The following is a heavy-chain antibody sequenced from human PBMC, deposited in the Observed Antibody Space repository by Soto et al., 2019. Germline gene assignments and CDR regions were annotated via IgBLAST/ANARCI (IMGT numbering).Heavy chain of an antibody. CDR3: ARDPYLGYSSG. Sequence: QVQLVESGGGVVQPGRSLRLSCAASGFTFSSYGMHWVRQAPGKGLEWVAVIWYDGSNKYYADSVKGRFTISRDNSKNPLYLQMNSLRAEDTAVYYCARDPYLGYSSGWGQGTLVTVSS. CDR1: GFTFSSYG. D-gene: IGHD6-19*01. CDR2: IWYDGSNK. V-gene: IGHV3-33*01. J-gene: IGHJ4*02.